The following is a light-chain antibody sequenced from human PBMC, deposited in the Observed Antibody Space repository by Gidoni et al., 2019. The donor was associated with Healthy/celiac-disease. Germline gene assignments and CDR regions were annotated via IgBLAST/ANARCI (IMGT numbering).Light chain of an antibody. J-gene: IGLJ2*01. CDR1: SSDVGSYNL. CDR3: CSYAGSSTFVV. Sequence: QSALPQPASVSGSPGQSITISCTGTSSDVGSYNLVSWYQQHPGKDPKLMIYEGSKRPSGVSNRFSGSKSGNTASRTISGLQAEDEADYYCCSYAGSSTFVVFGGGTKLTVL. CDR2: EGS. V-gene: IGLV2-23*03.